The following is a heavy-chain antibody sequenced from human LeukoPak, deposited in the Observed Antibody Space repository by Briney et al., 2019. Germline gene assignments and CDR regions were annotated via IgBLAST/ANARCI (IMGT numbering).Heavy chain of an antibody. V-gene: IGHV3-23*01. D-gene: IGHD2-15*01. CDR1: GFTFSSYA. CDR2: ISGSGGST. CDR3: AKVVVVVAATGDYFDY. Sequence: GGSLRLSCAASGFTFSSYAMRWVRQAPGKGLEWVSAISGSGGSTYYADSVKGRFTISRDNSKNTLYLQMNSLRAEDTAVYYCAKVVVVVAATGDYFDYWGQGTLVTVSS. J-gene: IGHJ4*02.